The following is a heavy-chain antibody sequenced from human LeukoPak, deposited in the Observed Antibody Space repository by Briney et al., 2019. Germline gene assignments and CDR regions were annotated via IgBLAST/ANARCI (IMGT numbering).Heavy chain of an antibody. J-gene: IGHJ4*02. Sequence: GASVKVSCKASGGTFNSYAISWVRQAPGQGLEWMGGIIPIFGTTNYAQKFQGRVTITADGSTSTAYMELSSLRSEDTAVYYCARGDSYGYQYRFDYWGQGTLVTVSS. CDR2: IIPIFGTT. D-gene: IGHD5-18*01. CDR3: ARGDSYGYQYRFDY. CDR1: GGTFNSYA. V-gene: IGHV1-69*13.